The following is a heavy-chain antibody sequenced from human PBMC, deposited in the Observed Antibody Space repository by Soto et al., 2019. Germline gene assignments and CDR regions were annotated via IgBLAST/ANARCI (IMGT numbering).Heavy chain of an antibody. Sequence: ASVKVSFKVSGYTLTELSMHWVRQAPGKGLEWMGGFDPEDGETIYAQKFQGRVTMTEDTSTDTAYMELSSLRSEDTAVYYCATGLSNLAAAGTWGQGTRVTVAS. CDR2: FDPEDGET. J-gene: IGHJ5*02. CDR3: ATGLSNLAAAGT. CDR1: GYTLTELS. V-gene: IGHV1-24*01. D-gene: IGHD6-13*01.